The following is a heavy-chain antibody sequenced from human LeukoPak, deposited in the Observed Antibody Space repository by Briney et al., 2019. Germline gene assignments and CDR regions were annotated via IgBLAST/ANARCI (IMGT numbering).Heavy chain of an antibody. Sequence: SETLSLTCSVSGGSISSGDYFWTWIRQPPGKGLEYIGYIYYSGTTYYNPSLKSRVTISVDRSKNQFSLKLSSVTAADTAVYYCASATYYYDSSGYPRIDYFDYWGQGTLVTVSS. CDR3: ASATYYYDSSGYPRIDYFDY. V-gene: IGHV4-30-4*01. CDR1: GGSISSGDYF. D-gene: IGHD3-22*01. J-gene: IGHJ4*02. CDR2: IYYSGTT.